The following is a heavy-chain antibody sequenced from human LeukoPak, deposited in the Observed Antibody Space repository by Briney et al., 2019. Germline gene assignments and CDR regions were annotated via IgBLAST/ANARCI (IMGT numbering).Heavy chain of an antibody. CDR1: GGSISSSSYY. CDR3: ARHLSGGWCKFDY. J-gene: IGHJ4*02. D-gene: IGHD6-19*01. Sequence: SETLSLTCTVSGGSISSSSYYWGWIRQPPGKGLEWIGSIYYSGSTYYNPSLKSRVTISVDTSKNQFSLKLSSVTAADTAVYYCARHLSGGWCKFDYWGQGTLVTVSS. V-gene: IGHV4-39*01. CDR2: IYYSGST.